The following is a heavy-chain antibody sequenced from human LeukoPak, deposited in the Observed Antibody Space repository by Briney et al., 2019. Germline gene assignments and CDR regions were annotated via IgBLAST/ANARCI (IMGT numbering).Heavy chain of an antibody. V-gene: IGHV3-21*01. D-gene: IGHD5-12*01. Sequence: GGSLRLSCAASGFTFSSYSMNWVRQAPGKGLEWVSSISSSSSYIYYADSVKGRFTISRDNAKNSLYLQMNSLRAEDTAVYYCARDRGGYDFDAFDIWGQGTMVTVSS. J-gene: IGHJ3*02. CDR3: ARDRGGYDFDAFDI. CDR2: ISSSSSYI. CDR1: GFTFSSYS.